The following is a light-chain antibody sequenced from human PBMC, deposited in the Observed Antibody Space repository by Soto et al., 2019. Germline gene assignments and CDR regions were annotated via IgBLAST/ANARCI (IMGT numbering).Light chain of an antibody. CDR3: QQYGSSPWT. CDR1: QSVSSSY. J-gene: IGKJ1*01. V-gene: IGKV3-20*01. Sequence: EMVLTQSPGTLSLSPGERATLSCRASQSVSSSYLAWYQQKPGQAPRLLIYGASSRATGIPDRFSGSGSGTDFTVTISRLEHEDFAVYYCQQYGSSPWTLRKGTKVEIK. CDR2: GAS.